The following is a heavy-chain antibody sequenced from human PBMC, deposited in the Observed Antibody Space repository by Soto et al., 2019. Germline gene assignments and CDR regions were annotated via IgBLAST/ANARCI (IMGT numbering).Heavy chain of an antibody. Sequence: GGSLRLSCAASGFTFSSYAMSWVRRAPGKGVEWVSAISGSGGSTYYADSVKGRFTISRDNSKNTLYLQMNSLRVEDTAIYYCAKSPAGVNNGLDVWGQGTMVTVSS. V-gene: IGHV3-23*01. D-gene: IGHD1-20*01. CDR1: GFTFSSYA. CDR3: AKSPAGVNNGLDV. CDR2: ISGSGGST. J-gene: IGHJ3*01.